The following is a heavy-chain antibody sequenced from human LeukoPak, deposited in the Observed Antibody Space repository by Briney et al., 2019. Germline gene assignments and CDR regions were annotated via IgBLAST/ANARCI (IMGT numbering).Heavy chain of an antibody. V-gene: IGHV3-23*01. CDR2: ITVSGGST. J-gene: IGHJ4*02. CDR1: GFTFSSYA. CDR3: AKEGPYGGYVPSY. D-gene: IGHD5-12*01. Sequence: GGSLRLSCAASGFTFSSYAMSWVRQAPGKGLEWVSTITVSGGSTYYADSVKGRFTISRDNFKNTLYLQMNSLRAEDTAVYYCAKEGPYGGYVPSYWGQGTLVTVSS.